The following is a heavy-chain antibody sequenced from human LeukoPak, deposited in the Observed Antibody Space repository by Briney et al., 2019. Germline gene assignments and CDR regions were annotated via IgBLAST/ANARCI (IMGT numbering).Heavy chain of an antibody. J-gene: IGHJ5*02. CDR1: GFTVSRNY. Sequence: GGSLRLSCASSGFTVSRNYMSWVRQAPGKGLEWVSVIYGGGTTYYADSVKGRFTISRDNSKNTLFLQMNSLRVEDTAVYYCARAIPFGGWFDPWGQGTPVTVSS. CDR3: ARAIPFGGWFDP. D-gene: IGHD3-16*01. V-gene: IGHV3-66*01. CDR2: IYGGGTT.